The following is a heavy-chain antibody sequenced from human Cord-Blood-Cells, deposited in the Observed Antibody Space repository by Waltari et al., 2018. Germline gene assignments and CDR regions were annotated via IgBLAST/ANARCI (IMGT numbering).Heavy chain of an antibody. D-gene: IGHD1-26*01. V-gene: IGHV1-69*04. CDR1: AGTISRYA. CDR3: ARDIREVGASGGYYYYMDV. Sequence: QGQLVQSGASVKQPGSSLQVSCKASAGTISRYAIIWLRPATHQGLEWLGRIIPILDIANYAQKFQGRVTITADKSTSTAYMELSSLRSEDTAVYYCARDIREVGASGGYYYYMDVWGKGTTVTVSS. CDR2: IIPILDIA. J-gene: IGHJ6*03.